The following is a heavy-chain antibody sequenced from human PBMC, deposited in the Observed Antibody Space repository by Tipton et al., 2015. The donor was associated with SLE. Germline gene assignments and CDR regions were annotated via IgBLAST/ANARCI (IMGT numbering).Heavy chain of an antibody. Sequence: TSYNPSLKSRLIMTVDTSKNQFSLKLTSVTAAVTAVYYCAREPDYWGQGILVAVSS. CDR3: AREPDY. J-gene: IGHJ4*02. CDR2: T. V-gene: IGHV4-4*07.